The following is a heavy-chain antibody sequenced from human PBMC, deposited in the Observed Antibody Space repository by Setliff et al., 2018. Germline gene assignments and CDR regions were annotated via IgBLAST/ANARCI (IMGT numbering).Heavy chain of an antibody. CDR1: GFTPTNYA. CDR3: ASAHYYSGYIEYFQY. V-gene: IGHV1-3*01. CDR2: IHAGNGDT. J-gene: IGHJ1*01. D-gene: IGHD5-12*01. Sequence: ASVKVSCKASGFTPTNYAIYWVRQAPGQRPECMGWIHAGNGDTKYSQKFQGRVTITRDTSASTVYMELSSLRSEDTGVYYCASAHYYSGYIEYFQYWGQGTRVTVSS.